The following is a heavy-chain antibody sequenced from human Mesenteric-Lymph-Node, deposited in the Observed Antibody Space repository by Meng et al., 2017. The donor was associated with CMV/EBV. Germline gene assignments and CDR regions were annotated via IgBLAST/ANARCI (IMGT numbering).Heavy chain of an antibody. V-gene: IGHV4-34*01. Sequence: VHLQRGGAGLWKPSGRLSLTCAVHCGSFSGYYWSWIRQPPGKGLEWIGEINHSGSTNYNPSLKSRVTISVDTSKNQFSLKLSSVTAADTAVYYCARHQRWLKSEGGFNYWGQGTLVTVSS. CDR2: INHSGST. CDR1: CGSFSGYY. CDR3: ARHQRWLKSEGGFNY. D-gene: IGHD4-23*01. J-gene: IGHJ4*02.